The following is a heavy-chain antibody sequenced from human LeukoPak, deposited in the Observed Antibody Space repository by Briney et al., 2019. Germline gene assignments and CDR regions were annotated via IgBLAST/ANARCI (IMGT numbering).Heavy chain of an antibody. CDR2: TYTSGTT. CDR3: ARGSGYVDY. J-gene: IGHJ4*02. CDR1: GASTSSYY. Sequence: SETLSLTCTVSGASTSSYYWSWIRQVAGKGLEWIGRTYTSGTTDYNPSLKSRVTMSVDTSKTQFSLELRSVTAADTAVYFCARGSGYVDYWGQGTLVTVSS. D-gene: IGHD3-10*01. V-gene: IGHV4-4*07.